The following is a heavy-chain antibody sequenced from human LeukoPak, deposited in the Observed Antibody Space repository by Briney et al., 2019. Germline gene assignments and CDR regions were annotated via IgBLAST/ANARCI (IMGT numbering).Heavy chain of an antibody. CDR3: ARRRWIQKPFDY. D-gene: IGHD5-18*01. J-gene: IGHJ4*02. V-gene: IGHV4-39*01. CDR1: GGSISSSSYS. CDR2: IYYSGST. Sequence: SETLSLTCTVSGGSISSSSYSWGWIRQPPGKGLEWIGSIYYSGSTYYNPSLKSRVTISVDTSKNQFSLKLSSVTAADTAVYYCARRRWIQKPFDYWGQGTLVTVSS.